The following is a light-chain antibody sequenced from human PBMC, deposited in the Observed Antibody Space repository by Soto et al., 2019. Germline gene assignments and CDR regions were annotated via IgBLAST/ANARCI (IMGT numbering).Light chain of an antibody. V-gene: IGKV1-33*01. CDR1: QDISNY. J-gene: IGKJ1*01. CDR3: QQYYSYPPWT. Sequence: DIQMTQSPSSLSASVGDRVTITCQASQDISNYLNWYQQKPGKAPKLLIYDASNLETGVPSRFSGSGSGTDFTFTISSLQPEDIATYYCQQYYSYPPWTFGQGTKVDIK. CDR2: DAS.